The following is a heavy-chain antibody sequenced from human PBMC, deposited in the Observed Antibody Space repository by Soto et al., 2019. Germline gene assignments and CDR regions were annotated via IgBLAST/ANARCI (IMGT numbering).Heavy chain of an antibody. J-gene: IGHJ6*02. CDR3: ARQYTPLEDTAITYGMDV. Sequence: PGESLKISCKASGYSFTNYWIGSVRQMPGKGLEWMGIIYPGDSDTRYSPSFQGQVTISADKSISTAYLQWSSLKASDTAMYYCARQYTPLEDTAITYGMDVWGQGTTVTVSS. D-gene: IGHD5-18*01. CDR1: GYSFTNYW. V-gene: IGHV5-51*01. CDR2: IYPGDSDT.